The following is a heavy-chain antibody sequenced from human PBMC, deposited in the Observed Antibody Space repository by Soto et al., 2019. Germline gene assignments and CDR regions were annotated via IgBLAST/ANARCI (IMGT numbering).Heavy chain of an antibody. D-gene: IGHD2-21*02. CDR1: GFTFSSYG. CDR3: AKDVSGGNSGDYFDY. V-gene: IGHV3-30*18. J-gene: IGHJ4*02. CDR2: ISYDGSNK. Sequence: QVQLVESGGGVVQPGRSLRLSCAASGFTFSSYGMHWVRQAPGKGLERVAVISYDGSNKYYADSVKGRFTISRDNSKNTLYLQMNSLRAEDTAVYYCAKDVSGGNSGDYFDYWGQGTLVTVSS.